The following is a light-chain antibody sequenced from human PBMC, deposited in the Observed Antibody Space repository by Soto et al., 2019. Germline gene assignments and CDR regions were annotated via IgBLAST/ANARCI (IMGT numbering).Light chain of an antibody. CDR1: QSVSSN. J-gene: IGKJ5*01. Sequence: EIVMTQSPATLSVSPGERATLSCRASQSVSSNLAWYQQKPGQAPRLLIYGASTRATGIPARFSGSGSGTEFTLTISSLQSEDFAVSYCQQYNNWPSITVGQGTRLEIK. V-gene: IGKV3-15*01. CDR3: QQYNNWPSIT. CDR2: GAS.